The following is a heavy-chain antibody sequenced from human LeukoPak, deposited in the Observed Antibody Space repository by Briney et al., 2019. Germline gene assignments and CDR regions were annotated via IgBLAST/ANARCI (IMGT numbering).Heavy chain of an antibody. CDR3: ARVRARYGSGSFGY. CDR1: GGTFTHYV. V-gene: IGHV1-8*02. J-gene: IGHJ4*02. CDR2: MNPNSGNT. D-gene: IGHD3-10*01. Sequence: ASVKVSCKASGGTFTHYVISWVRQAPGQGLEWMGWMNPNSGNTGYAQKFQGRVTMTRNTSISTAYMELSSLRSEDTAVYYCARVRARYGSGSFGYWGQGTLVTVSS.